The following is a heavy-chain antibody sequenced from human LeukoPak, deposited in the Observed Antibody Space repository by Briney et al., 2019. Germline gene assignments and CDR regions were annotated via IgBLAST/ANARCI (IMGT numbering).Heavy chain of an antibody. CDR2: INSDGNSI. V-gene: IGHV3-74*01. J-gene: IGHJ4*02. Sequence: GGSLRLSCAASGFTFTYYWMHWVRQASGKGLVWVSRINSDGNSINYADSVKGRFTISRDNAKNTLYLQLNSLKSDDTGLYYCAREDTRLGSVDNWGRGTLVPVSS. D-gene: IGHD1-26*01. CDR1: GFTFTYYW. CDR3: AREDTRLGSVDN.